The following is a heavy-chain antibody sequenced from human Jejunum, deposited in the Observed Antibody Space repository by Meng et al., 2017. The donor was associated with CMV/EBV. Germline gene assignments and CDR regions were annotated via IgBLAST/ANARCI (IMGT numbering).Heavy chain of an antibody. J-gene: IGHJ4*02. Sequence: AGFSYNKYGMHWVRQAPGKGLEWVAFIRDDGSIKYYAESVKARFTISRDNSKTTLYLQMNNLRPEDTALYHCAKVTSGSWGYFDSWGQGTLVTVSS. CDR2: IRDDGSIK. CDR3: AKVTSGSWGYFDS. V-gene: IGHV3-30*02. CDR1: GFSYNKYG. D-gene: IGHD3-16*01.